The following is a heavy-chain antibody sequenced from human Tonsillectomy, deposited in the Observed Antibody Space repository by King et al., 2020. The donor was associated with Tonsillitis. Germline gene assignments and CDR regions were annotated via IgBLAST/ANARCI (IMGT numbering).Heavy chain of an antibody. D-gene: IGHD3-9*01. J-gene: IGHJ6*03. Sequence: VQLVESGGGLVQPGGSLRLSCEASGFSFSSYEMNWVRQAPGKGLEWVSYMSSSGSTIYYADSVKGRFTISINNAKNSLYLQMNSLRAEDTAVYYCARERVHDTLTGYYHYYYYYMDVWGKGTTVTVSS. CDR3: ARERVHDTLTGYYHYYYYYMDV. V-gene: IGHV3-48*03. CDR2: MSSSGSTI. CDR1: GFSFSSYE.